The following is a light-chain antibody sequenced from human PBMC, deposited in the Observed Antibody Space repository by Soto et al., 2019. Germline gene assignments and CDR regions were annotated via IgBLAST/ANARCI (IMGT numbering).Light chain of an antibody. CDR3: QQYNNWPPLT. CDR2: GAS. V-gene: IGKV3D-15*01. CDR1: QSVSSN. Sequence: EIVMTQGPATLSVSPGERATLSCRASQSVSSNLAWYQQKPGQAPRLLIYGASTRATGIPARFSGSGSGTEFTLTISSLHSEDCAVYFCQQYNNWPPLTFGGGTKVDIK. J-gene: IGKJ4*01.